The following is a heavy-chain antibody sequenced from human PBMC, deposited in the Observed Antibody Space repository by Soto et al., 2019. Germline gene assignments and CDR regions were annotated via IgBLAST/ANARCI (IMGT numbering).Heavy chain of an antibody. J-gene: IGHJ3*02. V-gene: IGHV4-61*01. CDR3: AREDYYDSSGYWGAFDI. D-gene: IGHD3-22*01. CDR1: GGSVSSGSYY. CDR2: IYYSGST. Sequence: SETLSLTCTVSGGSVSSGSYYWSWIRQPPGKGLEWIGYIYYSGSTNYNPSLKSRVTISVDTSKNQFSLKLSSVTAADTAVYYCAREDYYDSSGYWGAFDIWGQGTMVTVSS.